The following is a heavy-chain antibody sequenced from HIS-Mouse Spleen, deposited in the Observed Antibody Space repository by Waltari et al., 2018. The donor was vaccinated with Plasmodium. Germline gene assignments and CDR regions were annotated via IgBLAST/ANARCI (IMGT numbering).Heavy chain of an antibody. V-gene: IGHV3-7*01. J-gene: IGHJ2*01. CDR2: IKQDGSEK. Sequence: EVQLVESGGGLVQPGGYLRLSCAASGSTFSSYWMSWVRQAPGKGLEGVANIKQDGSEKYYVDSVKGRFTISRDNAKNSLYLQMNSLRAEDTAVYYCASSWYWYFDLWGRGTLVTVSS. CDR3: ASSWYWYFDL. D-gene: IGHD6-13*01. CDR1: GSTFSSYW.